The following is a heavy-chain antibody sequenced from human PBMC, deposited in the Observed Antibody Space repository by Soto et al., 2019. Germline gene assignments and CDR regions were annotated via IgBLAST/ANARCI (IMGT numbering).Heavy chain of an antibody. Sequence: ASVKVSCKASGGTLSRYAISGVRPAAGQGLEWVGGIISIFGRANYAQKCQGRVRSTADETTSTAYMELSRMRSEDTAVSYGANGRYYYDSSGYYEEPIETFDYWGQGTLVTVSS. V-gene: IGHV1-69*13. CDR3: ANGRYYYDSSGYYEEPIETFDY. CDR1: GGTLSRYA. D-gene: IGHD3-22*01. CDR2: IISIFGRA. J-gene: IGHJ4*02.